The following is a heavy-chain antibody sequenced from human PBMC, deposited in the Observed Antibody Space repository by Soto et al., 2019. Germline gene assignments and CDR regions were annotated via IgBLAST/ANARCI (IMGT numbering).Heavy chain of an antibody. J-gene: IGHJ5*02. CDR1: GGSIGSYY. V-gene: IGHV4-59*01. CDR2: IYYSGSM. D-gene: IGHD2-2*02. Sequence: PSETLSLTCTVSGGSIGSYYWSWIRQPPGKGLEWIGYIYYSGSMNYNPSLKSRVIISDDTSKNQIFLRLSSVTAADTAVYYCARDLYCISTSCYRGLFDPWGQGTLVTVSS. CDR3: ARDLYCISTSCYRGLFDP.